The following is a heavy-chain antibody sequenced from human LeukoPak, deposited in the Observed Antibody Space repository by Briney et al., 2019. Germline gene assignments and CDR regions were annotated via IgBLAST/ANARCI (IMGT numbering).Heavy chain of an antibody. Sequence: GASVKVSCKASGYTFTSYGISWVRQAPGQGLEWMGWISAYNGNTNYAQKLQGRVTMTTDTSTSTAYMELRSLRSDDTAVYYCAIAPNYYDSSGYKIDYWGQGTLVTFSS. J-gene: IGHJ4*02. V-gene: IGHV1-18*01. D-gene: IGHD3-22*01. CDR3: AIAPNYYDSSGYKIDY. CDR2: ISAYNGNT. CDR1: GYTFTSYG.